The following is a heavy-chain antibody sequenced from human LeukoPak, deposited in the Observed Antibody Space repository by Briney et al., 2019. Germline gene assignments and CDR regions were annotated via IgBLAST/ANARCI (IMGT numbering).Heavy chain of an antibody. Sequence: ASAKVSCKASGYTFTGYYMHWVRQAPGQGLEWMGWINTNSGGTNYAQKFQGRVTITRDTSISTAYMELSRLSFDDTAVYYCARVPRCGSGGSCPFQTYYYYGMDVWGQGTTVTVSS. D-gene: IGHD2-15*01. V-gene: IGHV1-2*02. CDR1: GYTFTGYY. CDR3: ARVPRCGSGGSCPFQTYYYYGMDV. CDR2: INTNSGGT. J-gene: IGHJ6*02.